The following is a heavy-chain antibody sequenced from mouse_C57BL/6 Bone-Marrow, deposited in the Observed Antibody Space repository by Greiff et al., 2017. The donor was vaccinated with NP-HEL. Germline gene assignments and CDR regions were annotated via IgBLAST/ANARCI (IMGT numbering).Heavy chain of an antibody. CDR1: GFTFSDYY. CDR3: ARHYGNYVDY. J-gene: IGHJ4*01. D-gene: IGHD2-1*01. Sequence: EVQVVESGGGLVQPGGSLKLSCAASGFTFSDYYMYWVRQTPEKRLEWVAYISNGGGSTYYPDTVKSRFTISRDNAKNTLYLQMSRLKSEDTAMYYCARHYGNYVDYWGQGTSVTVSS. V-gene: IGHV5-12*01. CDR2: ISNGGGST.